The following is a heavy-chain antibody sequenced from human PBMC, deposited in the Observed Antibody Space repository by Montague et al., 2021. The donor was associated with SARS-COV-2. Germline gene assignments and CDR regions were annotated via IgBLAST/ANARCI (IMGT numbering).Heavy chain of an antibody. CDR1: GGSFHIFS. D-gene: IGHD1-26*01. CDR3: ARGTRVVGVTPGFRW. V-gene: IGHV4-34*01. Sequence: SETLSLTCAVYGGSFHIFSWGWIRQSPGKGLEWIGEVDQGGKTNYNPSLKSRVTISVDTSKNQFSLNLTSVTAADAAMYYCARGTRVVGVTPGFRWWGQGTQVAASS. CDR2: VDQGGKT. J-gene: IGHJ4*02.